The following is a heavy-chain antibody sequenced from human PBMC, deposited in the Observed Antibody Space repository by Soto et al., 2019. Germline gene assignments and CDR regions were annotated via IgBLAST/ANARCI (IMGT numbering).Heavy chain of an antibody. J-gene: IGHJ5*02. CDR3: ARAGRYCSSTSCYFWFDP. D-gene: IGHD2-2*01. Sequence: ASVKVSCKASGYTFTGYYMHWVRQAPGQGLEWMGWTNPNSGGTNYAQKFQGWVTMTRDTSISTAYMELSRLRSDDTAVYYCARAGRYCSSTSCYFWFDPWGQGTLVTVSS. V-gene: IGHV1-2*04. CDR2: TNPNSGGT. CDR1: GYTFTGYY.